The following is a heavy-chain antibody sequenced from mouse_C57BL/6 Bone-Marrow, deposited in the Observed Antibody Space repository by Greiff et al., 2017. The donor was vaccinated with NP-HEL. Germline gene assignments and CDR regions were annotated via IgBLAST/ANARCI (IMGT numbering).Heavy chain of an antibody. J-gene: IGHJ1*03. CDR3: ARLAFYYYGSSFYWYFDV. CDR2: ISYSGST. Sequence: EVKVVESGPGLAKPSQTLSLTCSVTGYSITSDYWNWIRKFPGNKLEYMGYISYSGSTYYNPSLKSRISITRDTSKNQYYLQLNSVTTEDTATYYCARLAFYYYGSSFYWYFDVWGTGTTVTVSS. V-gene: IGHV3-8*01. CDR1: GYSITSDY. D-gene: IGHD1-1*01.